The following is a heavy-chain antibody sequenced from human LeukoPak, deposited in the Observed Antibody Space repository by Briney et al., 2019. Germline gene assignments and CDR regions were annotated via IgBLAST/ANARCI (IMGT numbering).Heavy chain of an antibody. J-gene: IGHJ2*01. V-gene: IGHV4-59*01. Sequence: SETLSLTCAVYGGSFSGYYWSWIRQPPGKGLEWIGYIYYSGSTNYNPSLKSRVTISVDTSKNQFSLKLSSVTAADTAVYYCARDSVGWGALHPSYWYFDLWGRGTLVTVSS. CDR2: IYYSGST. CDR3: ARDSVGWGALHPSYWYFDL. CDR1: GGSFSGYY. D-gene: IGHD3-10*01.